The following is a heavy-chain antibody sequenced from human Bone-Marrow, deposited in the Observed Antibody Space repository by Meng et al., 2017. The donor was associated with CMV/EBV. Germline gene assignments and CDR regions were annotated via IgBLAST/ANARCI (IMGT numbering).Heavy chain of an antibody. D-gene: IGHD3-3*01. J-gene: IGHJ2*01. V-gene: IGHV3-30*04. CDR2: ISYDGSKE. CDR3: ARDRDFGVVIGANWYFDL. CDR1: GFTFSNYA. Sequence: GESLKISCVGSGFTFSNYAMYWIRQAPGKGLEWVAVISYDGSKEYYGDSVKGRFTISRDNSKNTLYLQMNSLTTEDTAVYSCARDRDFGVVIGANWYFDLWGRGTLVTVSS.